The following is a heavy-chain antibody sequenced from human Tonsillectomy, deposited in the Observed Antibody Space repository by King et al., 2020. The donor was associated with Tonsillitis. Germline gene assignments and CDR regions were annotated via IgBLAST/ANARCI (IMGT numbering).Heavy chain of an antibody. CDR3: VRPQGVVGHS. J-gene: IGHJ5*02. Sequence: QGQLVQSGAEVKKPGASVKVSCKASGYIFTEYYIHWVRQAPGQGLDWMGWLNPNSGATDYAQKFHGRVTMTRDTSISTAYMELSSLTSDDTAVYYCVRPQGVVGHSWGQGTLVTVSS. CDR1: GYIFTEYY. V-gene: IGHV1-2*02. CDR2: LNPNSGAT. D-gene: IGHD3-3*01.